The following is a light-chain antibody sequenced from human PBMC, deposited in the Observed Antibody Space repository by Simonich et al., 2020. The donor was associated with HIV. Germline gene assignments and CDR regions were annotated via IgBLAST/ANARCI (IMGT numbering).Light chain of an antibody. J-gene: IGKJ1*01. CDR2: AAS. CDR1: QRVSSN. Sequence: EIVMTQSPATLSVSPGERATLSCRASQRVSSNLAWYQQKPGLAPRLLIYAASTRATGIPARFSGSGSGTEFTLVISSMQSEDFAVYYCQQYYSTPPTFGQGTKVEIK. V-gene: IGKV3-15*01. CDR3: QQYYSTPPT.